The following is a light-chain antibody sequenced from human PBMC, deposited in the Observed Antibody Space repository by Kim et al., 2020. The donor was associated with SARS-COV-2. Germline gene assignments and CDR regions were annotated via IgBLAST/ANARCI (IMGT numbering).Light chain of an antibody. J-gene: IGKJ1*01. V-gene: IGKV1-16*02. CDR2: AAS. CDR3: QQYKSYPPT. CDR1: QGINSY. Sequence: AAVGDRVTITCRAGQGINSYLALFQQKPGKAPKSLIYAASNLQSGVPAKFSGSGSGTDFTLTISSLQPEDFATYYCQQYKSYPPTFGQGTKVDIK.